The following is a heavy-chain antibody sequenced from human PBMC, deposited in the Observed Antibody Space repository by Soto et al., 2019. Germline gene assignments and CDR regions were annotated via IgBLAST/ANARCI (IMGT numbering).Heavy chain of an antibody. V-gene: IGHV3-30*18. CDR3: AKETGGYYSSSSWAGGVYYGMDV. CDR1: GFTFSSYG. Sequence: QVQLVESGGGVVQPGRSLRLSCAASGFTFSSYGMHWVRQAPGKGLEWVAVISYDGSNKYYADSVKGRFTISRDNSKNSLYLQMNSLRAEDTAVYYCAKETGGYYSSSSWAGGVYYGMDVWGQGTTVTVSS. CDR2: ISYDGSNK. D-gene: IGHD6-6*01. J-gene: IGHJ6*02.